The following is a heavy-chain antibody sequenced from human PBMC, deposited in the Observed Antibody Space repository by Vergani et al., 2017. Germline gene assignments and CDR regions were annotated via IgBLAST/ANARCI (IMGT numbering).Heavy chain of an antibody. Sequence: VQLLESGGGVVQPGRSLRLSCAASGFTFSSYGMHWVRQAPGKGLEWVAVIWYDGSNKYYADSVKGRFTISRDNSKSTLYLPMNSLRPEDTAVYYCAKDLSIRTGAFYIWGQGTVVTVSS. J-gene: IGHJ3*02. CDR1: GFTFSSYG. V-gene: IGHV3-33*06. CDR2: IWYDGSNK. CDR3: AKDLSIRTGAFYI. D-gene: IGHD2/OR15-2a*01.